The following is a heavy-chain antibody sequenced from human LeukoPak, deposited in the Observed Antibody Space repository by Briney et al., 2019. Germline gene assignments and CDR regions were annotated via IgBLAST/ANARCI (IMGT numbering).Heavy chain of an antibody. CDR3: AKDMNAGDGYNLGFGY. CDR1: GGTFSSYA. V-gene: IGHV1-69*06. Sequence: ASVKVSCKASGGTFSSYAISWVRQAPGQGLEWMGGIIPIFGTANYAQKFQGRVTITADKSTSTAYRELSSLRSEDTALYYCAKDMNAGDGYNLGFGYWGQGTLVTVSS. D-gene: IGHD5-24*01. J-gene: IGHJ4*02. CDR2: IIPIFGTA.